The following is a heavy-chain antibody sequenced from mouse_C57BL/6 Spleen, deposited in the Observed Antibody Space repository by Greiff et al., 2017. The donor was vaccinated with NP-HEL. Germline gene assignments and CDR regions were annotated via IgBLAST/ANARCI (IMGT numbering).Heavy chain of an antibody. CDR2: IDPETGGT. D-gene: IGHD5-5*01. V-gene: IGHV1-15*01. CDR3: TRGGLPAWFAY. CDR1: GYTFTDYE. Sequence: VKLQESGAELVRPGASVTLSCKASGYTFTDYEMHWVKQTPVHGLEWIGAIDPETGGTAYNQKFKGKAILTADKSSSTAYMELRSLTSEDSAVYYCTRGGLPAWFAYWGQGTLVTVSA. J-gene: IGHJ3*01.